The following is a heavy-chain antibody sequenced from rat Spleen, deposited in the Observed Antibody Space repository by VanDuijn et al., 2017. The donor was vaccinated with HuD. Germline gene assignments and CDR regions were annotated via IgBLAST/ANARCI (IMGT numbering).Heavy chain of an antibody. D-gene: IGHD1-11*01. CDR1: GFTFSNYY. CDR2: LSCGGDYT. V-gene: IGHV5-25*01. Sequence: EVQLVESGGVLVQPGRSMKLPCAAPGFTFSNYYMAWVCQTPAKGLEWVASLSCGGDYTYYRDSVKGRFTISRDNAKSTLYLQMDSLRSEDTATYYCASQILRRVGYYFDYWGQGVMVTVSS. CDR3: ASQILRRVGYYFDY. J-gene: IGHJ2*01.